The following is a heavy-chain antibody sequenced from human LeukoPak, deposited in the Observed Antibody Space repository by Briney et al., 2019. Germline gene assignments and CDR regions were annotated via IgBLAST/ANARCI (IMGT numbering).Heavy chain of an antibody. CDR1: GGSISSYY. CDR3: ARIRGTPNWFDP. CDR2: IYYSGST. Sequence: SETLSLTCTVSGGSISSYYWSWIRQPPGKGLEWIGYIYYSGSTNYNASLKSRVTISVDTSKNQFSLKLSSVTAADTAVYYCARIRGTPNWFDPWGQGTLVTVSS. J-gene: IGHJ5*02. D-gene: IGHD1-26*01. V-gene: IGHV4-59*01.